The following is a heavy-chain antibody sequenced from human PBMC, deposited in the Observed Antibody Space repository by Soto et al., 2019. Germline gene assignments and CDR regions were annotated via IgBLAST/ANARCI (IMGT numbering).Heavy chain of an antibody. CDR3: ARGDYGTGGYPFPYFDY. V-gene: IGHV1-2*02. D-gene: IGHD2-8*02. J-gene: IGHJ4*02. CDR2: INPDSGAT. Sequence: HEHLVQSGAGVKRPGASLKVSCKASGSSFTGYYIHWLGQAPGQGLEWMGWINPDSGATNYAQNFQGRVTLTSDTSISTASMDLTSLTSDDTAVYYCARGDYGTGGYPFPYFDYWGQGTLVIVSS. CDR1: GSSFTGYY.